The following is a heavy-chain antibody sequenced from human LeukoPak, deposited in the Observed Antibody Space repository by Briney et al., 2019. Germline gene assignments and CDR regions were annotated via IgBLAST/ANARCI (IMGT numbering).Heavy chain of an antibody. V-gene: IGHV1-69*05. CDR2: IIPIFGTA. Sequence: SVTVSCKASGGTFSSYAISWVRQAPGQGPEWMGGIIPIFGTANYAQKFQGRVTITTDESTSTAYMELSSLRSEDTAVYYCAREVPASSTYYFDYWGQGTLVTVSS. D-gene: IGHD2-2*01. J-gene: IGHJ4*02. CDR1: GGTFSSYA. CDR3: AREVPASSTYYFDY.